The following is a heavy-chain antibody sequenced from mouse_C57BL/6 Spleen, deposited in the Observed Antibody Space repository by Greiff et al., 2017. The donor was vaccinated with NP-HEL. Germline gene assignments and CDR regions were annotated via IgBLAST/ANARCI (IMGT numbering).Heavy chain of an antibody. V-gene: IGHV5-4*01. Sequence: EVQGVESGGGLVKPGGSLKLSCAASGFTFSSYAMSWVRQTPEKRLEWVATISDGGSYTYYPDNVKGRFTISRDNAKNNLYLQMSHLKSEDTAMYYCARAGGHGNLFDYWGQGTTLTVSS. CDR2: ISDGGSYT. J-gene: IGHJ2*01. CDR3: ARAGGHGNLFDY. D-gene: IGHD2-1*01. CDR1: GFTFSSYA.